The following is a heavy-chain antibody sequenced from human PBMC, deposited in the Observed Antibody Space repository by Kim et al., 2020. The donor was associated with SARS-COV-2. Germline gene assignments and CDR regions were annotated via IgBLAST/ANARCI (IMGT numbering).Heavy chain of an antibody. D-gene: IGHD3-9*01. CDR3: EGPRYFGWQFDY. Sequence: GGSLRLSCAASGFTFSSYAMSLVRQAPGKGLEWVSAISGSGSSTYYAASVKGRFTISRDNSKNTLYLQMNSLRAEDTAVYYYEGPRYFGWQFDYWAQGMLVTVSS. CDR1: GFTFSSYA. J-gene: IGHJ4*02. CDR2: ISGSGSST. V-gene: IGHV3-23*01.